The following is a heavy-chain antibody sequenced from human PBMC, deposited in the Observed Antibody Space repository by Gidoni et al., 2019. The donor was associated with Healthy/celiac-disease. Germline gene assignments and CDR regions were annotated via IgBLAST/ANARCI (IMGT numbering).Heavy chain of an antibody. D-gene: IGHD2-2*01. CDR2: IWYDGSNK. CDR3: ARGLPYCSSTSCYAADYYYYGMDV. V-gene: IGHV3-33*01. J-gene: IGHJ6*02. Sequence: QVQLVESGGGVVQPGRSLRLSCAASGFTFSSYGMHWVRQAPGKGLEWVAVIWYDGSNKYYADSVKGRFTISRDNSKNTLYLQMNSLRAEDTAVYYCARGLPYCSSTSCYAADYYYYGMDVWGQGTTVTVSS. CDR1: GFTFSSYG.